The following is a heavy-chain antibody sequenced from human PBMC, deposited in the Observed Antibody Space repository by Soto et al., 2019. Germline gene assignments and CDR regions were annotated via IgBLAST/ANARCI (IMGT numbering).Heavy chain of an antibody. J-gene: IGHJ4*02. CDR2: ITGSSRTI. D-gene: IGHD4-17*01. V-gene: IGHV3-48*02. CDR1: GFTFSTYG. Sequence: EVQLVESGGCLVQPGGSLRLSCAASGFTFSTYGMNWVRQAPGRGLEWLSFITGSSRTIHYADSVQGRFTISRDNAENSVYLQMNSLRDGDTAVYYCARVRGTAMTTSYFDYWGQGTLVTVSS. CDR3: ARVRGTAMTTSYFDY.